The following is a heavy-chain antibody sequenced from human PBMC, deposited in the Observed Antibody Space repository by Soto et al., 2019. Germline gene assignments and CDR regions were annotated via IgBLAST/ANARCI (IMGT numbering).Heavy chain of an antibody. Sequence: GGSLRLSCAASGFTFSSYSMNWVRQAPGKGLEWVSSISSSSSYIYYADSVKGRFTISRDNAKNSLYLQMNSLRAEDTAVYYCAREGYDSSGYYCHAFDIWGQGTMVTVSS. V-gene: IGHV3-21*01. CDR2: ISSSSSYI. D-gene: IGHD3-22*01. J-gene: IGHJ3*02. CDR3: AREGYDSSGYYCHAFDI. CDR1: GFTFSSYS.